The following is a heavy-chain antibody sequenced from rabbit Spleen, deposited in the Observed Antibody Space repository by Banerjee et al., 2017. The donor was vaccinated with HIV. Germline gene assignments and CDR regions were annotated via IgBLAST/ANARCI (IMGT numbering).Heavy chain of an antibody. D-gene: IGHD1-1*01. Sequence: QSLEESGGGLVKPGASLTLTCTASEFSFSRSCWICWVRQAPGKGLEWIACIYDGWFGSSTYYASWAKGRFTISKTSSTTVTLQMTSLTAADTATYFCARTFHSDSGGPDWLDLWGPGTLVTVS. J-gene: IGHJ5*01. CDR2: IYDGWFGSST. V-gene: IGHV1S40*01. CDR1: EFSFSRSCW. CDR3: ARTFHSDSGGPDWLDL.